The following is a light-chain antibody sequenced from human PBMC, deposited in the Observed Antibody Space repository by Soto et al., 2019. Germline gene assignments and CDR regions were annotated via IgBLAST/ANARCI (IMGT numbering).Light chain of an antibody. CDR1: QAIDSW. CDR3: QHADSFPLIT. J-gene: IGKJ5*01. CDR2: TGS. Sequence: DIQMTQSPSSVSASVGDRVTITCRASQAIDSWLAWYQQKPGEAPKLLIFTGSLLHSGVPPRFSGSGSGTDFTLTISSLQPEDFATYYCQHADSFPLITFGQGTRPEI. V-gene: IGKV1-12*01.